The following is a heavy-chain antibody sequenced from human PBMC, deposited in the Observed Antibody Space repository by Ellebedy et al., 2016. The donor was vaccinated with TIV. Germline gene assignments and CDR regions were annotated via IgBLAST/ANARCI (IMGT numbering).Heavy chain of an antibody. CDR3: ARVTTLATGTGYYFDY. D-gene: IGHD4-17*01. V-gene: IGHV3-21*01. Sequence: PGGSLRLSCAVSGFTFSSYAMNWVRQAPGKGLEWVSSISSNSGNKYCAVSVEGRFTISRDNARNSLYLQMNSLRAEDAAVYYCARVTTLATGTGYYFDYWGQGTLVTVSS. CDR2: ISSNSGNK. J-gene: IGHJ4*02. CDR1: GFTFSSYA.